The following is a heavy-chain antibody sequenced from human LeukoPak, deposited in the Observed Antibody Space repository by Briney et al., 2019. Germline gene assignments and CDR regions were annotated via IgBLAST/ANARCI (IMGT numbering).Heavy chain of an antibody. V-gene: IGHV3-21*01. J-gene: IGHJ3*02. CDR1: GFTFSSYS. D-gene: IGHD3-9*01. Sequence: GGSLRLSCAASGFTFSSYSMNWVRQAPGKGLEWVSSISSSSSYIYYADSVKGRFTISRDNAKNSLYLQMNSLRAEDTVVYYCARARTDDTDAFDIWGQGTMVTVSS. CDR2: ISSSSSYI. CDR3: ARARTDDTDAFDI.